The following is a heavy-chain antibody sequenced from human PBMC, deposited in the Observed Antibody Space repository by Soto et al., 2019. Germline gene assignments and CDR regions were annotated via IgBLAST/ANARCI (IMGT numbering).Heavy chain of an antibody. CDR1: GFTFSNAW. CDR2: IKSKTDGGTT. V-gene: IGHV3-15*07. D-gene: IGHD1-20*01. Sequence: PGGPLRLSCAASGFTFSNAWMNGVRQAPGKGLEWVGRIKSKTDGGTTDYAEPVKGRFTISRDDSKNTLLLQMNSPKTEDTAVYYRTPITGTGPYEFGYWGQGTLVTVS. J-gene: IGHJ4*02. CDR3: TPITGTGPYEFGY.